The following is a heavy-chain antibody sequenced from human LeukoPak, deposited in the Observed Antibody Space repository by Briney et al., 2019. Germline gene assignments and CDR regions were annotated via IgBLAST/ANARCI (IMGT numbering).Heavy chain of an antibody. CDR3: ARLNINYGGNSEFYYYGMDV. CDR2: IYPGDSDT. J-gene: IGHJ6*02. CDR1: GYSFTSYW. Sequence: GESLKISCKGSGYSFTSYWIGWVRQMPGKGLEWMGIIYPGDSDTRYSPSFQGQVTISADKSISTAYLQWSSLKASDTAMYYCARLNINYGGNSEFYYYGMDVWGQGTTVTVSS. D-gene: IGHD4-23*01. V-gene: IGHV5-51*01.